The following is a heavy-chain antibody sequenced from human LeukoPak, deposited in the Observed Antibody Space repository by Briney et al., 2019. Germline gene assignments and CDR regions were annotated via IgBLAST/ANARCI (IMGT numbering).Heavy chain of an antibody. J-gene: IGHJ4*02. CDR1: GYSFSYYW. V-gene: IGHV5-51*01. Sequence: GESLKISCKASGYSFSYYWIGWVRQMPGKGLEWMGIIYPGDFDTRYSPSFQGQVTISADKSISTAYLQWSSLKASDTAMYYCARHPLTNYDSSGYYLYYFDYWGQGTLVTVSS. CDR2: IYPGDFDT. CDR3: ARHPLTNYDSSGYYLYYFDY. D-gene: IGHD3-22*01.